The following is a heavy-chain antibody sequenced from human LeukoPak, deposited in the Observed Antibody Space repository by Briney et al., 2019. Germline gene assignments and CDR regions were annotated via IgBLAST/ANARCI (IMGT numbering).Heavy chain of an antibody. Sequence: SETLSLTCAVYGGSFSGYYWSWIRQPPGKGLEWIGEINHSGSTNYNPSLKSRVTISVDTSKNQFSLKLSSVTAADTAAYYCARGLLFYDTSALGYWGQGTLVTVSS. CDR2: INHSGST. J-gene: IGHJ4*02. V-gene: IGHV4-34*01. CDR3: ARGLLFYDTSALGY. CDR1: GGSFSGYY. D-gene: IGHD3-22*01.